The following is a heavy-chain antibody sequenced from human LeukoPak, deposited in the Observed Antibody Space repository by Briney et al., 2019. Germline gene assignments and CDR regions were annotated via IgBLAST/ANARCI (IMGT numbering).Heavy chain of an antibody. CDR2: IRYDGSNK. CDR1: GFTFSRYG. Sequence: GGSLRLSCAASGFTFSRYGMHWVRQPPGRGLEWVAFIRYDGSNKHYADSVKGRFTISRDNSKHTLFLQMNCVRAEDTALYYCARYGNAFDYWGQGTLVTISS. CDR3: ARYGNAFDY. V-gene: IGHV3-30*02. D-gene: IGHD2-15*01. J-gene: IGHJ4*02.